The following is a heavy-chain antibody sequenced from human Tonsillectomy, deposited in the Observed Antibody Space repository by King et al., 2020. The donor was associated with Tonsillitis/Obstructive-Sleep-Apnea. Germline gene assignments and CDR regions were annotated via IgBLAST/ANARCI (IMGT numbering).Heavy chain of an antibody. V-gene: IGHV3-7*01. CDR3: AREGGHGMGFDY. CDR2: IKQAGSEK. Sequence: VQLVESGGGLVQSGGSLRPSCAASGFTFSSYWMSWVRQAPGKGLEWVANIKQAGSEKHYVDSVKGRFTISRDNAENSLYLQLNSLRAEDTAVYYCAREGGHGMGFDYWGQGTLVTVSS. J-gene: IGHJ4*02. D-gene: IGHD3-16*01. CDR1: GFTFSSYW.